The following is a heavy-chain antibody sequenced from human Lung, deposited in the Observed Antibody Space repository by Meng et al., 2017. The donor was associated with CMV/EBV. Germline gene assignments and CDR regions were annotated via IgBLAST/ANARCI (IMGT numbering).Heavy chain of an antibody. CDR1: GGTSSSYV. V-gene: IGHV1-69*10. J-gene: IGHJ6*02. Sequence: SVXVSXXASGGTSSSYVISWVRQAPGQGLEWMGGIIPILGRANYGQKSQARVTITADKSTSTAHMELSSLRSEDTAVYYCAKSRVLSSSPSRPPTYGMDVWGQGTXVTVSS. D-gene: IGHD2-2*01. CDR3: AKSRVLSSSPSRPPTYGMDV. CDR2: IIPILGRA.